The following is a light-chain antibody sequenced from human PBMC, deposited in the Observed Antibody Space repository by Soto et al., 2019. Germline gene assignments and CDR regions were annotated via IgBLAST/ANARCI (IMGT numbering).Light chain of an antibody. Sequence: QSVLTQPPSVSAAPGQRVTISCSGSSSSIGFNHLAWYQRFPGTAPQLLIYDNDKRPSGIPARCSGCRSGASATLGITGLQTGDEAHYYCATWDSSLSVVVFGGGTKLTVL. CDR1: SSSIGFNH. CDR2: DND. J-gene: IGLJ2*01. V-gene: IGLV1-51*01. CDR3: ATWDSSLSVVV.